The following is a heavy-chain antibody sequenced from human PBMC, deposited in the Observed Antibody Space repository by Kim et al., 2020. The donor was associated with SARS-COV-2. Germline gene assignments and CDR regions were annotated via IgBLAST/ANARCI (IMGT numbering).Heavy chain of an antibody. CDR3: ARDPTDVDTAMDYYYYGMDV. CDR1: GGTFSSYA. Sequence: SVKVSCKASGGTFSSYAISWVRQAPGQGLEWMGGIIPTFGTANYAQKFQGRVTITADESTSTAYMELSSLRSEDTAVYYCARDPTDVDTAMDYYYYGMDVWGQGTTVTVSS. CDR2: IIPTFGTA. J-gene: IGHJ6*02. D-gene: IGHD5-18*01. V-gene: IGHV1-69*13.